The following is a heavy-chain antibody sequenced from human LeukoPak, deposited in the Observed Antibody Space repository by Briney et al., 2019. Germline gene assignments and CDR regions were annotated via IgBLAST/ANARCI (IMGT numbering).Heavy chain of an antibody. CDR1: GFTFSSYG. V-gene: IGHV3-23*01. CDR2: ISGSGGST. J-gene: IGHJ6*03. CDR3: ARGNYYDSSGYYYGNYYYYMDV. Sequence: GGSLRLSCAASGFTFSSYGMSWVRQAPGKGLEWVSAISGSGGSTYYADSVKGRFTISRDNSKNSLYLQMNSLRAEDTALYYCARGNYYDSSGYYYGNYYYYMDVWGKGTTVTVSS. D-gene: IGHD3-22*01.